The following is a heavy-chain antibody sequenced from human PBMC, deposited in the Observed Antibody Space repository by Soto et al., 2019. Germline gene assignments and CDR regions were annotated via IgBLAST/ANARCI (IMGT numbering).Heavy chain of an antibody. Sequence: SETLSLTCAVSGYSISSGYYWGWIRKHPGKGLEWIGYIAYSGDTYYNPSLRGRVTISADTSENKFSLTLKSVTAADTAVYFCARDFERSAIGPWGQGTSVTVSS. D-gene: IGHD3-9*01. V-gene: IGHV4-31*11. J-gene: IGHJ5*02. CDR2: IAYSGDT. CDR3: ARDFERSAIGP. CDR1: GYSISSGYY.